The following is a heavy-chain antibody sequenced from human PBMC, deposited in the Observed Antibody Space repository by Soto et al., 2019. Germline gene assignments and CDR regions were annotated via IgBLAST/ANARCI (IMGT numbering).Heavy chain of an antibody. CDR1: GFTFDDYG. J-gene: IGHJ6*02. Sequence: GGSLRLSCAASGFTFDDYGMSWVRQAPGNGLEWVSGINWNGGSTGYADSVKGRFTISRDNAKNSLYLQMNSLRAEDTALYYCARDSSFESSYGMDVWGQGTTVTVSS. CDR2: INWNGGST. CDR3: ARDSSFESSYGMDV. V-gene: IGHV3-20*04. D-gene: IGHD3-3*02.